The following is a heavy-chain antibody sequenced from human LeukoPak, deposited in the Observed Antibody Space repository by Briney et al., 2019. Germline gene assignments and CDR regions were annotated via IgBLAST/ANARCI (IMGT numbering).Heavy chain of an antibody. CDR3: ARDLDSGSYGSGY. D-gene: IGHD1-26*01. CDR2: IYTSGNT. CDR1: GGSKSRTSYY. V-gene: IGHV4-61*09. J-gene: IGHJ4*02. Sequence: PSETLSLTCTVSGGSKSRTSYYWSSIRQPAGKGLEWIGHIYTSGNTNYNPSLKSPVTISVDTSKNQFSLKLSSVTAADTAVYYCARDLDSGSYGSGYWGQGTLVTVSS.